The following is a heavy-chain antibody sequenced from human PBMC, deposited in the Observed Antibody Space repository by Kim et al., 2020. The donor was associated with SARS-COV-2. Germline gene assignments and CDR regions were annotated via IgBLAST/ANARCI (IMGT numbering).Heavy chain of an antibody. Sequence: ASVKVSCKVSGYTLTELSMHWVRQAPGKGLEWMGGFDPEDGETIYAQKFQGRVTMTEDTSTDTAYMELSSLRSEDTAVYYCATWPGYSSSWTLDYWGQGTLVTVSS. D-gene: IGHD6-13*01. J-gene: IGHJ4*02. CDR2: FDPEDGET. CDR3: ATWPGYSSSWTLDY. V-gene: IGHV1-24*01. CDR1: GYTLTELS.